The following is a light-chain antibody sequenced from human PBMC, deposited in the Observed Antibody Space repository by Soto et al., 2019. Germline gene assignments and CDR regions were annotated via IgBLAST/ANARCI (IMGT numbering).Light chain of an antibody. CDR3: CSYAGSNVV. J-gene: IGLJ2*01. CDR1: SSDVGSYNL. CDR2: GVS. V-gene: IGLV2-23*02. Sequence: QSALTQPASVSGSPGQSITISCTGTSSDVGSYNLVSWYQQHPGKAPKLMIYGVSKRPSGVSNCFSGSKSGNTASLTISGLQAEDEADYYCCSYAGSNVVFGGGTQLTVL.